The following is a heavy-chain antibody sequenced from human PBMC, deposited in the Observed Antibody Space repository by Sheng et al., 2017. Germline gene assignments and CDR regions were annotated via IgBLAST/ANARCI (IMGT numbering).Heavy chain of an antibody. Sequence: EVQLVESGGGLIQPGGSLRLSCAASVFTVSSNYMSWVRQAPGKGLEWVSIIYSDGTTYYADSVKGRFTISRDNSKSTLYLQMNSLRAEDTAVYYCARGPRGVPYTLGAFDIWGQGTMVTVSS. CDR3: ARGPRGVPYTLGAFDI. CDR2: IYSDGTT. V-gene: IGHV3-53*01. D-gene: IGHD3-16*01. CDR1: VFTVSSNY. J-gene: IGHJ3*02.